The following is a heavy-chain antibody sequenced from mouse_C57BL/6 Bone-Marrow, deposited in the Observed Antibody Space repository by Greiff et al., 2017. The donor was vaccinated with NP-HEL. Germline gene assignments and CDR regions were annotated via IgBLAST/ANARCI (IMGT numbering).Heavy chain of an antibody. Sequence: EVQRVESGGGLVQPKGSLKLSCAASGFSFNTYAMDWVRQAPGQGLEWVARIRSTSNNYATYYADSVKDRVTISRDESEIMLYLQMNNVKTWDTAMYYCVRHDYGEDDFDYWGQGTTLTVSS. CDR1: GFSFNTYA. D-gene: IGHD2-4*01. V-gene: IGHV10-1*01. CDR3: VRHDYGEDDFDY. J-gene: IGHJ2*01. CDR2: IRSTSNNYAT.